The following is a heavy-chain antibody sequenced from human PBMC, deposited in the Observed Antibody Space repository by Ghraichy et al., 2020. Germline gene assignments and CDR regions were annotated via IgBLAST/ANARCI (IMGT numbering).Heavy chain of an antibody. J-gene: IGHJ4*02. V-gene: IGHV3-74*01. CDR3: TRDLRGVGALDH. CDR2: INNDGSDT. Sequence: SCAASGFTFSDNWMQWVRQAPGKGPVWLSLINNDGSDTRYADSVKGRFTISRDNAKNTVYLQMNSLRAEDTAMYYCTRDLRGVGALDHWGRGTLVTVSS. CDR1: GFTFSDNW. D-gene: IGHD3-3*01.